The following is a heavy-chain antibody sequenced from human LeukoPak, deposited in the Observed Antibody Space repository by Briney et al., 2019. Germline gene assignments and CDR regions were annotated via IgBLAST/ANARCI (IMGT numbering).Heavy chain of an antibody. Sequence: PSETLSLTCAVSGYSISSGYYWGWIRQPAGKGLEWIGSIYHSGSTYYNPSLKSRVTISVDTSKNQFSLKLSSVTAADTAVYYCARPAATGYYFDYWGQGTLVTVSS. CDR1: GYSISSGYY. J-gene: IGHJ4*02. CDR2: IYHSGST. CDR3: ARPAATGYYFDY. V-gene: IGHV4-38-2*01. D-gene: IGHD2-15*01.